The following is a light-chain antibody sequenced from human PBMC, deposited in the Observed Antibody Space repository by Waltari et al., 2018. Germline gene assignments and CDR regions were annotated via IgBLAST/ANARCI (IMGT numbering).Light chain of an antibody. Sequence: AMRMTQSPASLSASTGDRFPISCRASQGVSTYLAWYQQKPGKAPSLLIYASSTLESGVPSKFSGSGSGTDFTLTISCLQSEDFATYYCQQYHTYPWTFGGGTKVEIK. V-gene: IGKV1-8*01. J-gene: IGKJ4*02. CDR1: QGVSTY. CDR2: ASS. CDR3: QQYHTYPWT.